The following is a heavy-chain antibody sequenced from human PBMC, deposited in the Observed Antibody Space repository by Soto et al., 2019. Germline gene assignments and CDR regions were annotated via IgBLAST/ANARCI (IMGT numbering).Heavy chain of an antibody. CDR1: GGSISSSSYY. J-gene: IGHJ6*02. V-gene: IGHV4-39*01. Sequence: SETLSLTCTVSGGSISSSSYYWGRIRQPPGKGLEWIGSIYYSGSTYYNPSLKSRVTISVDTSKNQFSLKLSSVTAADTAVYYCARLGGYYDSSGPVSGYYYYGMDVWGQGTTVTVSS. CDR3: ARLGGYYDSSGPVSGYYYYGMDV. CDR2: IYYSGST. D-gene: IGHD3-22*01.